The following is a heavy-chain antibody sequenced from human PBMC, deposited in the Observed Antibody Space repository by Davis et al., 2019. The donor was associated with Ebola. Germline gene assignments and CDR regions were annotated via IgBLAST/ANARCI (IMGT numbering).Heavy chain of an antibody. CDR1: GYTFTGYY. CDR2: INPNSGGT. Sequence: ASVKVSCKASGYTFTGYYMHWVRQAPGQGLEWMGWINPNSGGTDYAQKFQGRVTMTRDTSTSTVYMELSSLRAEDTAVYYCAKEMVVGAATPYHMDVWGKGTMVTVSS. J-gene: IGHJ6*03. D-gene: IGHD2-15*01. CDR3: AKEMVVGAATPYHMDV. V-gene: IGHV1-2*02.